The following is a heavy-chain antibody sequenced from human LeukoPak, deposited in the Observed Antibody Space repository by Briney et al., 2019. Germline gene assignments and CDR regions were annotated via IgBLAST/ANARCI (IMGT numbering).Heavy chain of an antibody. D-gene: IGHD5-18*01. CDR2: IFGSGGST. CDR3: GKTTVGYSSGQKPAWPVDF. CDR1: GFTFGSHA. Sequence: PGGSLRLSCEASGFTFGSHAMYWVRQAPGKGLEWVAGIFGSGGSTHYADSVKGRFTISRDNPRNTVYLQINSLRDDDTAVYYCGKTTVGYSSGQKPAWPVDFWGQGTLVTVSS. V-gene: IGHV3-23*01. J-gene: IGHJ4*02.